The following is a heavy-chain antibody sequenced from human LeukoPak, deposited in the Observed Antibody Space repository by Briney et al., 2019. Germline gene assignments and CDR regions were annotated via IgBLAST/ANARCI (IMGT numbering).Heavy chain of an antibody. Sequence: ASVKVSCKASGYTFTGYYMHWVRQAPGQGLEWMGWINPNSGSTNYAQKFQGRVTMTRDTSISTAYMELSSLRSEDTAVYYCATVNYDYGGNSLDYWGQGTLVTVSS. V-gene: IGHV1-2*02. CDR3: ATVNYDYGGNSLDY. CDR2: INPNSGST. J-gene: IGHJ4*02. CDR1: GYTFTGYY. D-gene: IGHD4-23*01.